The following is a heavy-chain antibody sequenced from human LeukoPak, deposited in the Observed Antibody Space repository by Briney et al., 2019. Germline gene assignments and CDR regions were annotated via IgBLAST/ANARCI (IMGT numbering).Heavy chain of an antibody. D-gene: IGHD3-10*01. CDR1: GGPFSGYY. CDR2: INHSGST. Sequence: SETLSLTCAVYGGPFSGYYWSWIRQPPGKGLEWIGEINHSGSTNYNPSLKSRVTISVDTSKNQFSLKLSSVTAADTAVYYCARGILRGSGGYYLPKIFDYWGQGTLVTVSS. J-gene: IGHJ4*02. CDR3: ARGILRGSGGYYLPKIFDY. V-gene: IGHV4-34*01.